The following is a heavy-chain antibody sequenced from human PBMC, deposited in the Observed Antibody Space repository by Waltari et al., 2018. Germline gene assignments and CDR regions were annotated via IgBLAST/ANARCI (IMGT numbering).Heavy chain of an antibody. V-gene: IGHV4-39*07. CDR2: IYYSGIT. J-gene: IGHJ2*01. CDR1: NGSISSYSYS. CDR3: ARLTQDIVVVVAADWFFDL. D-gene: IGHD2-15*01. Sequence: QEQLQESGPGLVKPSETLSLTCTVSNGSISSYSYSWGWIRQPPGKGLEWIGSIYYSGITFYNPSLESRVTISIDRSKNQFSLKLNSVTAADTAVYSCARLTQDIVVVVAADWFFDLWGRGTLVTVSS.